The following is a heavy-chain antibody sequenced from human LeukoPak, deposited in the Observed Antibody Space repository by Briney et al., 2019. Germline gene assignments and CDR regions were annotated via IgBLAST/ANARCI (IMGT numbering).Heavy chain of an antibody. V-gene: IGHV3-30-3*01. CDR1: GFTFSSHA. J-gene: IGHJ6*03. CDR2: ISHDGSNK. Sequence: GGSLRLSCAGSGFTFSSHAMHWVRQAPGKGLEWVADISHDGSNKYYEDSVKGRFTISRDNPKNTLYLQMNSLRTEDTAVYYCARDRYGSGSSDTGMDVWGKGTTVTVSS. D-gene: IGHD3-10*01. CDR3: ARDRYGSGSSDTGMDV.